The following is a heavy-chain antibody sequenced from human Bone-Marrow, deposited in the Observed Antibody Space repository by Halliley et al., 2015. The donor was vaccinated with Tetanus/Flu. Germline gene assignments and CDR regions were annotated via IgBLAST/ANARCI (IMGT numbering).Heavy chain of an antibody. CDR2: VYFGAPP. Sequence: IGDVYFGAPPKSSPSLKSRLSMSVDTSKNQFSLKLTSVTAADTAVYYCVRDLAYYGTERETWFDPWGQGTLVTVSS. V-gene: IGHV4-59*01. CDR3: VRDLAYYGTERETWFDP. J-gene: IGHJ5*02. D-gene: IGHD3-10*01.